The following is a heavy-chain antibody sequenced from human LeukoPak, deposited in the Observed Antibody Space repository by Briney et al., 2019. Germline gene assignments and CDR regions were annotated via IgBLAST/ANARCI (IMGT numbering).Heavy chain of an antibody. CDR1: GGSISSSSYY. Sequence: PSETLSLTCTVSGGSISSSSYYWGWIRQPPGKGLEWIGSIYYSGSTYYNPSLKSRVIISVDTSKNQFSLKLSSVTAADTAVYYCARRSGWHNPFDYWGQGTLVTVSS. CDR3: ARRSGWHNPFDY. D-gene: IGHD6-19*01. V-gene: IGHV4-39*01. CDR2: IYYSGST. J-gene: IGHJ4*02.